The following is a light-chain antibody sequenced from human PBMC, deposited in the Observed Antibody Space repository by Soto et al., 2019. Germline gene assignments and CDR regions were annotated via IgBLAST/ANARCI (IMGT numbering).Light chain of an antibody. V-gene: IGLV1-44*01. CDR1: RSNIGSNA. CDR3: AAWDDSLNARWV. Sequence: QAVVTQPPSASGTPGQRVTISCSGSRSNIGSNAVSWYQQLPGTAPKLLIYNNNQRPSGVPDRFSGSKSGTSASLAISGLQSEDEADYYCAAWDDSLNARWVFGGGTKLTVL. CDR2: NNN. J-gene: IGLJ3*02.